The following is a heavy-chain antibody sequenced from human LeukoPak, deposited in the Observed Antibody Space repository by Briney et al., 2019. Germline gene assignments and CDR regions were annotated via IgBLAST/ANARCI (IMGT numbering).Heavy chain of an antibody. Sequence: SEALSLTCTVSGGSISSTSYYWGWIRQPPGKGLEWIGSFYYSGTTYYNPSLKSRVSISLDASKNQFSLKLSSVTAADTAVYYCARVNLGEEYYFDYWGQGTLVTVSS. CDR1: GGSISSTSYY. CDR3: ARVNLGEEYYFDY. CDR2: FYYSGTT. D-gene: IGHD4-17*01. V-gene: IGHV4-39*07. J-gene: IGHJ4*02.